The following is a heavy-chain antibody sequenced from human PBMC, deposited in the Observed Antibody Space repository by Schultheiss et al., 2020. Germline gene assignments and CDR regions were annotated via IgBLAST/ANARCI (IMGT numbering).Heavy chain of an antibody. CDR1: GGSISSSSYY. D-gene: IGHD5-12*01. CDR2: IYTSGST. CDR3: ASGSLDS. J-gene: IGHJ4*02. V-gene: IGHV4-61*02. Sequence: SETLSLTCTVSGGSISSSSYYWGWIRQPAGKGLEWIGRIYTSGSTNYNPSLKSRVTISVDTSKNQFSLKLSSVTAADTAVYYCASGSLDSWGQGTLVTVSS.